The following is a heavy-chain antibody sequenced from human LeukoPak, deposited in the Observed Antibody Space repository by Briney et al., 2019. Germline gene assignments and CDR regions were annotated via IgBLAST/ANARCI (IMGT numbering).Heavy chain of an antibody. CDR3: ARGDLLAVVPYW. Sequence: ASVKVSCKASGYTFTNYGISWVRQAPGQGLEWMGWISTYNGNTNYAQSLQGRVTMTTDTSTGTAYTELRSLRSEDTAVYYCARGDLLAVVPYWWGQGTLVTVSS. D-gene: IGHD2-15*01. V-gene: IGHV1-18*01. CDR1: GYTFTNYG. CDR2: ISTYNGNT. J-gene: IGHJ4*02.